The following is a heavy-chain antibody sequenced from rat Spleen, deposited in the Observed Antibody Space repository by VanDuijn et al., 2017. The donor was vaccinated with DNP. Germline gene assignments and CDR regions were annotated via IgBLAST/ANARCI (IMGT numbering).Heavy chain of an antibody. V-gene: IGHV5-29*01. J-gene: IGHJ4*01. D-gene: IGHD1-11*01. Sequence: EVQLVESDGGLVQPGRSLKLSCAVSGFTFSDYYMAWVRQAPAKGLEWVATISYNGGTPYYPDSVKGRLTISRDSAKSTLYLQMNSLRSEDTATYYCTRINYGGYPSYAMDAWGQGTSVTVSS. CDR1: GFTFSDYY. CDR2: ISYNGGTP. CDR3: TRINYGGYPSYAMDA.